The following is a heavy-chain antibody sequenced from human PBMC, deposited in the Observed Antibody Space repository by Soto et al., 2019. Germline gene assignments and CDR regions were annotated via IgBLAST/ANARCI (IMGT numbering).Heavy chain of an antibody. CDR1: GCTFRSEG. CDR3: AKANLNGQGAHAY. CDR2: ISDSGTGT. Sequence: GVLRLSCAASGCTFRSEGMTWVRQAPGKGLDWVSVISDSGTGTYYADSVKGRFTISRDNSKNTLYLQMNSLRADDTAVYYCAKANLNGQGAHAYWGQRALVTVSS. D-gene: IGHD1-26*01. V-gene: IGHV3-23*01. J-gene: IGHJ1*01.